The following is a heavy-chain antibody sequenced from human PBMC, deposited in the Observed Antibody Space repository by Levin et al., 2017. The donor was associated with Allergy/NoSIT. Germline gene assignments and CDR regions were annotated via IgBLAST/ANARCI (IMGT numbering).Heavy chain of an antibody. CDR2: INHSGST. J-gene: IGHJ4*02. Sequence: SETLSLTRAVYGGSFSGYYWSWIRQPPGKGLEWIGEINHSGSTNYNPSLKSRVTISVDTSKNQFSLKLSSVTAADTAVYYCARGRYDILSLPYYFDYWGQGTLVTVSS. D-gene: IGHD3-9*01. V-gene: IGHV4-34*01. CDR3: ARGRYDILSLPYYFDY. CDR1: GGSFSGYY.